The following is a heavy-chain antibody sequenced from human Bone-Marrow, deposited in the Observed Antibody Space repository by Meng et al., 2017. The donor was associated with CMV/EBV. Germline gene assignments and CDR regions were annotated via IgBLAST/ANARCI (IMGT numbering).Heavy chain of an antibody. V-gene: IGHV3-7*01. Sequence: GGSLRLSCAASGFTFSSYWMSWVRQAPGKGLEWVANIKQDGSEKYYVDSVKGRFTISRDNAKNTLYLQMNSLRAEDTAVYYCARDLEYSSSWYRTKDYYYYYGMDVWGQGTTVTAP. D-gene: IGHD6-13*01. J-gene: IGHJ6*02. CDR3: ARDLEYSSSWYRTKDYYYYYGMDV. CDR1: GFTFSSYW. CDR2: IKQDGSEK.